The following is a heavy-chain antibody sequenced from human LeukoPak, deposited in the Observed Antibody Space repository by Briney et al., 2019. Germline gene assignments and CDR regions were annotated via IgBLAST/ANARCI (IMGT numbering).Heavy chain of an antibody. CDR2: ISTYNGNT. J-gene: IGHJ4*02. CDR3: ARGDDYGDYWGLY. Sequence: ASVKVSCKASGYTFTKYGITWVRQAPGQGLEWMGWISTYNGNTNYAQKLQGRVTMTTDTSMSTAYMELRSLISDDAAVYYCARGDDYGDYWGLYWGQGTLVTVSS. CDR1: GYTFTKYG. D-gene: IGHD4-17*01. V-gene: IGHV1-18*01.